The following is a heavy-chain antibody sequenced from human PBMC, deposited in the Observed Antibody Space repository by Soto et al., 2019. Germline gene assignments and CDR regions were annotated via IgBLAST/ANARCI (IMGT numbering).Heavy chain of an antibody. CDR3: ARDSVLTGTTLPFAY. CDR2: INPSGGST. J-gene: IGHJ4*02. CDR1: GYTFTSYY. V-gene: IGHV1-46*01. D-gene: IGHD1-7*01. Sequence: ASVKVSCKASGYTFTSYYMHWVRQAPGQGLEWMGIINPSGGSTSYAQKFQGRVTMTRDTSTSTVYMELSSLRSEDTAVYYCARDSVLTGTTLPFAYWGQGTLVTVSS.